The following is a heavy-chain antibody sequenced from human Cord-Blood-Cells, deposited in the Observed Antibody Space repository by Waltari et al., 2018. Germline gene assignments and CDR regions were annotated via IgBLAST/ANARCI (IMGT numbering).Heavy chain of an antibody. J-gene: IGHJ6*02. Sequence: EVQLVESGGGLVKPGGSLRLSCAASGLTFSSYSMNWVRQAPGKGLEWVSSISRSSSYIYYADSVKGRFTISRDNAKNSLYRQMNSLRAEDTAVYYCARNEEDYGMDVGGQGTTVTVSS. CDR3: ARNEEDYGMDV. CDR2: ISRSSSYI. V-gene: IGHV3-21*01. CDR1: GLTFSSYS.